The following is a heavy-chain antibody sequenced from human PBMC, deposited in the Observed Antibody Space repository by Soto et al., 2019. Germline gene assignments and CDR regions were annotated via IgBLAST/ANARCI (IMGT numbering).Heavy chain of an antibody. CDR2: IYYSGST. J-gene: IGHJ5*02. V-gene: IGHV4-59*08. CDR3: ATTFPDYYGSSHWFDP. CDR1: GGSISSYY. Sequence: SETLSLTCTVSGGSISSYYWSWIRQPPGKGLEWIGYIYYSGSTNYNPSLKSQVTISVDTSKNQFSLKLSSVTAADTALYYCATTFPDYYGSSHWFDPWGQGTLVTVSS. D-gene: IGHD3-10*01.